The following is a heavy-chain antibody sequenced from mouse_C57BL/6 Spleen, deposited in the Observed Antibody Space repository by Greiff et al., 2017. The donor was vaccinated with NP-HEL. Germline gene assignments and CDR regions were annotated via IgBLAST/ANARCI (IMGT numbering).Heavy chain of an antibody. D-gene: IGHD1-1*01. Sequence: LVESGAELVRPGASVTLSCKASGYTFTDYEMHWVKQTPVHGLEWIGAIDPETGGTAYNQKFKGKAILTADKSSSTAYMELRSLTSEDSAVYYCTRDSYYGSQYYFDYWGQGTTLTVSS. J-gene: IGHJ2*01. CDR3: TRDSYYGSQYYFDY. CDR1: GYTFTDYE. CDR2: IDPETGGT. V-gene: IGHV1-15*01.